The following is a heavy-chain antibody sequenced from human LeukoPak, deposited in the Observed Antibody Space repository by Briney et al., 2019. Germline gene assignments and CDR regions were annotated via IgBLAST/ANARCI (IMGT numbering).Heavy chain of an antibody. D-gene: IGHD1-26*01. Sequence: ASVKVSCKVSGYTLTELSMHWVRQAPGKGLEWMGGFDPEDGETIYAQKFQGRVTMTEDTSTDTAYMELSSLRSEDTVVYYCATILVGATTFDYWGQGALVTVSS. CDR3: ATILVGATTFDY. V-gene: IGHV1-24*01. CDR2: FDPEDGET. CDR1: GYTLTELS. J-gene: IGHJ4*02.